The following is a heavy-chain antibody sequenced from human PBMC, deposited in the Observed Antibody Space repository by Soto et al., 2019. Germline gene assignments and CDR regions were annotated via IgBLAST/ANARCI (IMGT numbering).Heavy chain of an antibody. CDR2: INHSGST. CDR1: GGSFSGYY. V-gene: IGHV4-34*01. J-gene: IGHJ5*02. CDR3: ARGKGLYYDYVWGSYRTNWFDP. D-gene: IGHD3-16*02. Sequence: LSLTCAVYGGSFSGYYWSWIRQPPGKGLEWIGEINHSGSTNYNPSLKSRVTISVDTSKNQFSLKLSSVTAADTAVYYCARGKGLYYDYVWGSYRTNWFDPWGQGTLVTVSS.